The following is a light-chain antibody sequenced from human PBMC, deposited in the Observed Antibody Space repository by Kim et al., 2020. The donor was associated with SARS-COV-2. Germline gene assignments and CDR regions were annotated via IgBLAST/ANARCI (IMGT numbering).Light chain of an antibody. Sequence: SVEHRLTFSCQDSQDICSYLNWYHQKPGKAPKLLIFEASTLQTGVPSRFSGSGSGTHFSFTITNLQPEDVGTYFCQQYDYLPPLTFGGGTKVDIK. V-gene: IGKV1-33*01. CDR1: QDICSY. CDR3: QQYDYLPPLT. J-gene: IGKJ4*01. CDR2: EAS.